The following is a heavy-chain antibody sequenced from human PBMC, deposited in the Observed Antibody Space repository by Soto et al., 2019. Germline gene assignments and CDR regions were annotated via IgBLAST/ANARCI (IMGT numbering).Heavy chain of an antibody. V-gene: IGHV3-23*01. CDR2: IRDSGVIT. D-gene: IGHD3-10*01. CDR3: ARGSGSYYNYYYGMDV. CDR1: GLTFSSSA. J-gene: IGHJ6*02. Sequence: GGSLRLSCAASGLTFSSSAMTWVRQAPGKGLEWVSTIRDSGVITYYADSVKGRFTISRDNSKNTLYLQMNSLRAEDTAVYYCARGSGSYYNYYYGMDVWGQGTTVTVSS.